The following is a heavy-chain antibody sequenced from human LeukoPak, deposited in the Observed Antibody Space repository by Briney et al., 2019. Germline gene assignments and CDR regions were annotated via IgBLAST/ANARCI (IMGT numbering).Heavy chain of an antibody. CDR3: ARALSWTTESYYYMDV. CDR2: MNPNSGNT. D-gene: IGHD3/OR15-3a*01. V-gene: IGHV1-8*01. Sequence: ASLKVSCKASGYTFTSYDINWVRQDTGQGLEGMGWMNPNSGNTGYAQKFQGRVTMTKNTSITTAYIELTSLRSEDTAVYYCARALSWTTESYYYMDVWGKGTTVTVSS. J-gene: IGHJ6*03. CDR1: GYTFTSYD.